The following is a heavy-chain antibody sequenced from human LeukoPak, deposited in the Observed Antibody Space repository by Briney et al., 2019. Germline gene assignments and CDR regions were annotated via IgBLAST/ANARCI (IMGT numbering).Heavy chain of an antibody. D-gene: IGHD6-19*01. CDR1: GFTFSSYA. J-gene: IGHJ4*02. Sequence: GRSLRLSCAASGFTFSSYAMHWVRQAPGKGLEWVAVISYDGSNKYYADSVKGRFTISRDNSKNTLYLQMNSPRAEDTAVYYCARGGIAVAGTSPGLDYWGQGTLVTVSS. CDR2: ISYDGSNK. CDR3: ARGGIAVAGTSPGLDY. V-gene: IGHV3-30*04.